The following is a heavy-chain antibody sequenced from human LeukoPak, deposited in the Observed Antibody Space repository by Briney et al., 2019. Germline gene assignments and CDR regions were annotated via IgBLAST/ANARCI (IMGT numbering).Heavy chain of an antibody. Sequence: GGSLRLSCAASGFTFDDYAMHWVRQAPGKGLEWVSGISWNSGSIDYAVSVKGRFTISRDKAKNSLYLQMNSLRAEDTALYYCAKDSSSRMRNWFDPWGQGTLVTVSS. J-gene: IGHJ5*02. D-gene: IGHD6-13*01. CDR3: AKDSSSRMRNWFDP. CDR2: ISWNSGSI. CDR1: GFTFDDYA. V-gene: IGHV3-9*01.